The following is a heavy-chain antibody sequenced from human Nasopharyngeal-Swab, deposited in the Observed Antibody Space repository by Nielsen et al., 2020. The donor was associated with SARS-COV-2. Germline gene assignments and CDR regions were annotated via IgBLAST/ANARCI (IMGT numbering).Heavy chain of an antibody. J-gene: IGHJ4*02. CDR2: IYYSGST. D-gene: IGHD4-17*01. Sequence: SETLSLTCTVSGGSISSYYWSWIRQPPGKGLERIGYIYYSGSTNYNPSLKSRVTISVDTSKNQFSLKLSSVTAADTAVYYCAGETTLTYYFDYWGQGTLVTVSS. V-gene: IGHV4-59*01. CDR3: AGETTLTYYFDY. CDR1: GGSISSYY.